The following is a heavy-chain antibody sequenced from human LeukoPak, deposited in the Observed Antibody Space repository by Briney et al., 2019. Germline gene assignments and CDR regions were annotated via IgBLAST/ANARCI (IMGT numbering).Heavy chain of an antibody. Sequence: ASVTVSCKASGYTFTSYGISWVRQAPGQGLEWMGWMNPNSGDTGYVQKFQGRVTMTRSTSISTTYMELSSLTSEDTAVYYCARVQYYGSGLYYFDYWGQGTLVTVSS. CDR1: GYTFTSYG. J-gene: IGHJ4*02. D-gene: IGHD3-10*01. CDR2: MNPNSGDT. CDR3: ARVQYYGSGLYYFDY. V-gene: IGHV1-8*02.